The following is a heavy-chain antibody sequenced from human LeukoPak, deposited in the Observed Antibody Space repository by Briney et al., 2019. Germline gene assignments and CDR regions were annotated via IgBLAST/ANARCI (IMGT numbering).Heavy chain of an antibody. D-gene: IGHD1-26*01. CDR3: ARDGTRSDAFDI. J-gene: IGHJ3*02. CDR1: GYTFTGYY. CDR2: INPNSGGT. Sequence: ASVKVSCKASGYTFTGYYMHWVRQAPGQGPEWMGWINPNSGGTNYAQKFQGRVTMTRDTSISTAYMELSRLRSDDTAVYYCARDGTRSDAFDIWGQGTMVTVSS. V-gene: IGHV1-2*02.